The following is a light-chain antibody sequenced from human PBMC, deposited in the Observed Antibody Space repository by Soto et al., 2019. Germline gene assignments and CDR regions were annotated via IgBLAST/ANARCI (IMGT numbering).Light chain of an antibody. CDR3: HYYDNSPPFT. CDR2: GAS. Sequence: EFVLTQSPGSLSLSPGERATLSCRASQSVSSRYLAWYQQKPGQAPRLLIYGASIRTTGIPDRFSGSGSGTDFSLTISRLEPEDFAVYYCHYYDNSPPFTFGPGTKVDIK. CDR1: QSVSSRY. J-gene: IGKJ3*01. V-gene: IGKV3-20*01.